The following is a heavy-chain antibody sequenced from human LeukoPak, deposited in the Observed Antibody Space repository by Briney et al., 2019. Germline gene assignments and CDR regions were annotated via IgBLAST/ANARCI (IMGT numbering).Heavy chain of an antibody. CDR2: ISSSGSSI. D-gene: IGHD6-13*01. CDR3: ARGDSSRWPLDY. Sequence: KAGGSLRLSCAASGFSFSDYYMSWIRRAPGKGLECVSYISSSGSSIYYADSVKGRFTISRDNAKNSLYVQMSSLRAEDTAVYYCARGDSSRWPLDYWGQGTQVTVSS. V-gene: IGHV3-11*01. CDR1: GFSFSDYY. J-gene: IGHJ4*02.